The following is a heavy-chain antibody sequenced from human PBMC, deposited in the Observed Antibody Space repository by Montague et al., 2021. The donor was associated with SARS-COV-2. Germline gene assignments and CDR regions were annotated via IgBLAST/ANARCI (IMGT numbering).Heavy chain of an antibody. CDR1: GGSISSYY. D-gene: IGHD3-9*01. CDR2: IYYSGST. Sequence: SETLSLTCTASGGSISSYYWSWIRQPPGKGLEWIGYIYYSGSTNYNPSLKSRVTISVDTSKNQFSLKLSSVTAADTAVYYCARDSRTDFDWLFPDSGSYYYYMDVWGKGTTVTVSS. CDR3: ARDSRTDFDWLFPDSGSYYYYMDV. J-gene: IGHJ6*03. V-gene: IGHV4-59*01.